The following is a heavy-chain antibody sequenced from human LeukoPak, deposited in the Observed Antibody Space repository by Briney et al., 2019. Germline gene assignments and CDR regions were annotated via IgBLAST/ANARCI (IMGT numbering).Heavy chain of an antibody. J-gene: IGHJ4*02. V-gene: IGHV1-2*02. CDR2: INPNSGGT. D-gene: IGHD3-22*01. CDR3: ARGGVYYYDSSGYISGG. CDR1: GYTFTGYY. Sequence: GASVKVSCKASGYTFTGYYMHWVRQAPGQGLEWMGWINPNSGGTNYAQKFQGSVTMTRDTSISTAYMELSRLRSDDTAVYYCARGGVYYYDSSGYISGGWGQGTLVTVSS.